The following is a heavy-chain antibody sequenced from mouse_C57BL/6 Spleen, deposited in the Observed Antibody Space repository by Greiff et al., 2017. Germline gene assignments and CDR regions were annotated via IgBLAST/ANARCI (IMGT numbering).Heavy chain of an antibody. Sequence: VQLQQSGPVLVKPGASVKMSCKASGYTFTDYYMNWVKQSHGKSLEWIGVINPYNGGTSYNQKFKGKATFTVDKSSSTAYMELNSLTSEDSAVYYCARGDGYYRSPYYAMYYWGQGTSVTVSS. J-gene: IGHJ4*01. CDR2: INPYNGGT. CDR3: ARGDGYYRSPYYAMYY. CDR1: GYTFTDYY. V-gene: IGHV1-19*01. D-gene: IGHD2-3*01.